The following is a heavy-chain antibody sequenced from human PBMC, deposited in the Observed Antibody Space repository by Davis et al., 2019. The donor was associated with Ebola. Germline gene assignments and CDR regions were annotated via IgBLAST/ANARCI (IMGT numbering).Heavy chain of an antibody. V-gene: IGHV3-23*01. Sequence: PGRSLRLSCASSGLTFSSYSMNWVRQAPGKGLEWVAVINGVGDNSYYADSVTGRFTISRDNSKNTLYLQMNSLRAEDTAMFYCAKKVVIPIGHDAFDIWGQGTMVTVSS. D-gene: IGHD2-21*01. CDR1: GLTFSSYS. J-gene: IGHJ3*02. CDR2: INGVGDNS. CDR3: AKKVVIPIGHDAFDI.